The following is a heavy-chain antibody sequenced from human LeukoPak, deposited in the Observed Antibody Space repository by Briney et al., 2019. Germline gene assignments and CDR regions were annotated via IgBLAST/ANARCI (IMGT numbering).Heavy chain of an antibody. CDR3: ARDRLTSGSYFFDH. CDR2: ISGRSSTI. D-gene: IGHD1-26*01. J-gene: IGHJ4*02. CDR1: AFTFSDYS. V-gene: IGHV3-48*01. Sequence: PGGSLRLSCAASAFTFSDYSMNWVRLAPGKGLEWISYISGRSSTIYYADSVRGRFTISRDNAKNSMYLQMNSLRAEDTAVYYCARDRLTSGSYFFDHWGQGTLVTVSS.